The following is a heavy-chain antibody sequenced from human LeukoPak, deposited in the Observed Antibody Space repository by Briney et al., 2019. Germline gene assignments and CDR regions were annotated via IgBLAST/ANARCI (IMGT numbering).Heavy chain of an antibody. J-gene: IGHJ6*02. CDR3: ARDSIVVSYYYYGMDV. CDR1: GFTFSSYD. V-gene: IGHV3-30-3*01. D-gene: IGHD2-15*01. CDR2: MSYDGSNK. Sequence: PGGSLSLSCAASGFTFSSYDMHWVRQATGKGLEGVAVMSYDGSNKYYADSVKGRFTISRDNSKNTLYLQMNSLRAEDTAVYYCARDSIVVSYYYYGMDVWGLGTTVTVSS.